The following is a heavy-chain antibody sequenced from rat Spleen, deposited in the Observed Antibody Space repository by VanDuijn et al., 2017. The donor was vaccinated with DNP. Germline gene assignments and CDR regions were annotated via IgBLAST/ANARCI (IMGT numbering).Heavy chain of an antibody. Sequence: EVQLVESGGDLVQPGRSLKLSCVASGFIFNDYALAWVRQAPKKGLEWVATISYDGLRPYYRDSVKGRFTISRDDAKSALYLQMDSLRSEDTATYYCVRRGGKGLFSKWGQGTLVTVSS. CDR2: ISYDGLRP. D-gene: IGHD3-1*01. V-gene: IGHV5-17*01. CDR1: GFIFNDYA. J-gene: IGHJ3*01. CDR3: VRRGGKGLFSK.